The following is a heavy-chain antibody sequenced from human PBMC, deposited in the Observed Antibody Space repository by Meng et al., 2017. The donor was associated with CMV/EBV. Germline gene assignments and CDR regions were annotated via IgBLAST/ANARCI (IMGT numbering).Heavy chain of an antibody. CDR1: GFTFSHYW. CDR3: GRDLTGERDQ. CDR2: INTDGSFT. V-gene: IGHV3-74*03. Sequence: EVQLVESGGGLFRPGGSLSLSCEDSGFTFSHYWMHWVRQVPGEGPVWVSRINTDGSFTSYADSVKGRFTISRDNAKNTLYLHMHGLRVDDSAVYYCGRDLTGERDQWGQGTLVTVSS. J-gene: IGHJ4*02. D-gene: IGHD7-27*01.